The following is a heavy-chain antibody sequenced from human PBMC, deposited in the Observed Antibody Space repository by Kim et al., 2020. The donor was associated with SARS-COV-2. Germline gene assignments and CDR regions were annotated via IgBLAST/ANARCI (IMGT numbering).Heavy chain of an antibody. D-gene: IGHD4-17*01. V-gene: IGHV1-2*06. CDR3: ARGWLGDYKYYLDV. CDR1: GYTFTDYY. Sequence: ASVKVSCKASGYTFTDYYVHWVRQAPGQGLEWLGRSNTDRGGSNYARKFEGRVTMTRDTSIDTVYMELSSLTSDDTAIYFCARGWLGDYKYYLDVWGKGTTVTVSS. J-gene: IGHJ6*03. CDR2: SNTDRGGS.